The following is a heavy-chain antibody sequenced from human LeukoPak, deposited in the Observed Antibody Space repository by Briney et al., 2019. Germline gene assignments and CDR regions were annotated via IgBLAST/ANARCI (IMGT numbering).Heavy chain of an antibody. V-gene: IGHV3-30*04. J-gene: IGHJ4*02. CDR1: GFAFSSYA. Sequence: PGRSLRLSCAASGFAFSSYAMHWVRQAPGKGLEWVTAISNDGRNKYYADSVKGRFTISRDNSKNTLYLHMNSLRAEDTARYYCARDPVSTALQINSDYWGQGTQVTVSS. CDR3: ARDPVSTALQINSDY. CDR2: ISNDGRNK. D-gene: IGHD5-18*01.